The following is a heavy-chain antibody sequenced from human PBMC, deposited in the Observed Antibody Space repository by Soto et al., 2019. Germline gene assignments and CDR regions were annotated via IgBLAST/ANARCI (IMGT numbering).Heavy chain of an antibody. CDR2: ISGSGGST. J-gene: IGHJ6*03. Sequence: EVQLLESGGGLVQPGGSLRLSCAASGFTFSSYAMSWVRQAPGKGLEWVSAISGSGGSTYYADSVKGRFTISRDNSKNTLYLQMNSLRAEDTAVYYCAKDSTHRYCSGGSCYPRSYYYYMDVWGKGTTVTVSS. CDR1: GFTFSSYA. V-gene: IGHV3-23*01. CDR3: AKDSTHRYCSGGSCYPRSYYYYMDV. D-gene: IGHD2-15*01.